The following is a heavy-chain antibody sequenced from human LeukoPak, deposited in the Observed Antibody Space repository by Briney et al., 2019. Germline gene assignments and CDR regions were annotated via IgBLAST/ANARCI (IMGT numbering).Heavy chain of an antibody. J-gene: IGHJ5*02. V-gene: IGHV3-74*01. Sequence: GGSLRLSCAASRLTFSSYWMYWVRQAPGKGLVWVSRINSDGRSTSYADSVKGRFTISRDNAKNSLYLQMNSLTAEDTAVHYCVRAYHPGGWFDPWGQGTLVTVSS. CDR1: RLTFSSYW. CDR3: VRAYHPGGWFDP. D-gene: IGHD2-21*01. CDR2: INSDGRST.